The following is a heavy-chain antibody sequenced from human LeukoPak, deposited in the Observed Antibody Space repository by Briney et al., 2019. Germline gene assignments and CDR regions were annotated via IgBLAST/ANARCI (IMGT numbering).Heavy chain of an antibody. CDR2: INHSGST. V-gene: IGHV4-34*01. Sequence: SETLSLTCAVYGGSFSGYYWSWIRQPPGKGLEWIGEINHSGSTNYNPSLKSRVTISVDTSKNQFSLKLSSVTAADTAVYYCARGRFSGSGSYYYYYYGMDVWGQGTTVTVSS. CDR3: ARGRFSGSGSYYYYYYGMDV. J-gene: IGHJ6*02. CDR1: GGSFSGYY. D-gene: IGHD3-10*01.